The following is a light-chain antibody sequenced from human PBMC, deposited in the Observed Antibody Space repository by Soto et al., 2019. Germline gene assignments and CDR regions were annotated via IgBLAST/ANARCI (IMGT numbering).Light chain of an antibody. V-gene: IGKV3-20*01. CDR1: QSVSSSY. CDR2: GAS. Sequence: EIVLTQSPGTLSLSPVERATLSCMASQSVSSSYLAWYQQKPGQAPRLLIYGASSRATGIPDRFSGSGSGTDFTLTISRLEPEDFAVYFCQHYGSSLITFGQGTRLEIK. J-gene: IGKJ5*01. CDR3: QHYGSSLIT.